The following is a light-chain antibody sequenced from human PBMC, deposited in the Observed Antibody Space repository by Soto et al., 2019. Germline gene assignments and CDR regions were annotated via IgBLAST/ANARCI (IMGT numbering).Light chain of an antibody. CDR1: HSVSTS. CDR2: DAS. V-gene: IGKV3-20*01. CDR3: QQYGSSPRT. J-gene: IGKJ1*01. Sequence: EIVLAQSPGTLSFSPGERATLSCRASHSVSTSLAWYQQKPGQAPRLLIYDASSRATGIPDRFSGSGSVTDFTLTISRLEPEDFAVYFCQQYGSSPRTFGQGTKVDIK.